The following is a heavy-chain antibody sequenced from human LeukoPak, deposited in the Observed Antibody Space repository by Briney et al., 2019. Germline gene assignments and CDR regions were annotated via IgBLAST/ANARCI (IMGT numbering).Heavy chain of an antibody. V-gene: IGHV1-24*01. J-gene: IGHJ4*02. D-gene: IGHD3-3*01. Sequence: GASVKVSCKVSGYTLTELSMHWVRQAPGKGLEWMGGFDPEDGETIYAQKFQGRVTMTEDTSTDTAYMELSSLRSEDTTVYYCATVLSRGFRIYYFDYWGQGTLVTVSS. CDR1: GYTLTELS. CDR3: ATVLSRGFRIYYFDY. CDR2: FDPEDGET.